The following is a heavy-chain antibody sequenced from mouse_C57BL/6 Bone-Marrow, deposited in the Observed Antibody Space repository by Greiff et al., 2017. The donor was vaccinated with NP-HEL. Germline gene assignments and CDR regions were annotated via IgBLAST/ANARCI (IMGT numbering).Heavy chain of an antibody. V-gene: IGHV5-6*01. CDR2: ISSGGSYT. CDR1: GFTFSSYG. D-gene: IGHD1-1*01. Sequence: EVQVVESGGDLVKPGGSLKLSCAASGFTFSSYGMSWVRQTPDKRLEWVATISSGGSYTSYPDSVKGRFTISRDNAKNTLYLQMSSLKSEDTAMYYCARHYYGSSHDYGGQGTTLTVSA. J-gene: IGHJ2*01. CDR3: ARHYYGSSHDY.